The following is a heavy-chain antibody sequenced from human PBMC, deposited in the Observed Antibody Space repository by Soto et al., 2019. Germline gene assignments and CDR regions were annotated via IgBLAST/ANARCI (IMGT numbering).Heavy chain of an antibody. CDR2: IYYSGST. J-gene: IGHJ5*02. D-gene: IGHD3-3*01. Sequence: SETLSLTCTVSGGSISSSSYYWGWIRQPPGKGLEWIGSIYYSGSTYYNPSLKSRVTISVDTSKNQFSLKLSSVTAADTAVYYCARLRFSYNWFDPWGQGTLVTVSS. CDR3: ARLRFSYNWFDP. V-gene: IGHV4-39*01. CDR1: GGSISSSSYY.